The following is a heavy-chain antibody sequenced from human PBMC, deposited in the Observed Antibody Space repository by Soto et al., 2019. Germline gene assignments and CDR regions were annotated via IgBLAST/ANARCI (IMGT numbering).Heavy chain of an antibody. Sequence: LSLTCTVSGASIGNSNTYGGWIRQSPGKGLEYIGTISDSGTTYYNPSLRSRATISADTSKNQFFLRLTSVTAADTAVYYCARQHYGDSPDSWGQGTLVTVSS. CDR1: GASIGNSNTY. D-gene: IGHD4-17*01. J-gene: IGHJ4*02. V-gene: IGHV4-39*01. CDR3: ARQHYGDSPDS. CDR2: ISDSGTT.